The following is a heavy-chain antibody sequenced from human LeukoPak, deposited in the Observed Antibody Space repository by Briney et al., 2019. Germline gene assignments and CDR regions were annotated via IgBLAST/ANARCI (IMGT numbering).Heavy chain of an antibody. Sequence: GGSLRLSCAASGFTFSDYYMSWIRQAPGKGLEWVSYISSSGSTIYYADSVKGRFTISRDNAKNSLYLQMNSLRAEDTAVYYCASHPLPIQLWLRGDYYYMDVWGKGTTVTVSS. CDR1: GFTFSDYY. CDR2: ISSSGSTI. V-gene: IGHV3-11*04. J-gene: IGHJ6*03. CDR3: ASHPLPIQLWLRGDYYYMDV. D-gene: IGHD5-18*01.